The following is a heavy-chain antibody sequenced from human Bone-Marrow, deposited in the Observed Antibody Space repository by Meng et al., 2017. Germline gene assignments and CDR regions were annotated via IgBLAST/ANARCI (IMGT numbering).Heavy chain of an antibody. Sequence: ASVKVSCKASGYSFTSYNIYWVRQAPGQGLEWMGWISPYNGDTKYAEKFQGRVTMTTDTSTTTVYMELSSLRSDETAVYYCSRDRGSGWYTYWGQGTLVTVSS. V-gene: IGHV1-18*01. CDR1: GYSFTSYN. CDR3: SRDRGSGWYTY. CDR2: ISPYNGDT. D-gene: IGHD6-19*01. J-gene: IGHJ4*02.